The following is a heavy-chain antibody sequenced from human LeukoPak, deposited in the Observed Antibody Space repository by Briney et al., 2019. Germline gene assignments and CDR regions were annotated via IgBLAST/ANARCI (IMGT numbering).Heavy chain of an antibody. J-gene: IGHJ6*02. CDR3: AKEYSSHYYYGMDV. CDR2: ISYEGSNK. V-gene: IGHV3-30*18. D-gene: IGHD6-13*01. CDR1: GFTFSSYG. Sequence: GRSLRLSCAASGFTFSSYGMHWVRQAPGKGLGGVAVISYEGSNKYSADSVKGRFTISRNNSKNTLYPQMNSLRAEDTAVYYCAKEYSSHYYYGMDVWGQGTTVTVSS.